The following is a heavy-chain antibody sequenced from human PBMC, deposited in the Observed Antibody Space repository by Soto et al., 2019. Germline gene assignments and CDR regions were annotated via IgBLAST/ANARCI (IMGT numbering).Heavy chain of an antibody. CDR3: ATEQTFSSGCCDS. CDR2: IYSRADGGTT. Sequence: EVQLVESGGGLVEPGGSLRLSCAASGFTFKSAWMNWVRQAPGKGLEWVGRIYSRADGGTTDYAAPVKGRFTISRDDSEDTLSLQMSNLKTEDTAVYFCATEQTFSSGCCDSWGQGTLVTVSS. D-gene: IGHD6-19*01. CDR1: GFTFKSAW. V-gene: IGHV3-15*07. J-gene: IGHJ4*02.